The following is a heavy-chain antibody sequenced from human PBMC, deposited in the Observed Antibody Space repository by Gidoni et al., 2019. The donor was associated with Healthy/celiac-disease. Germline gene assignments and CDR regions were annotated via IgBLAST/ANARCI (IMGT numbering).Heavy chain of an antibody. CDR2: SSSSGSTI. Sequence: EVQLVESGGGLVQPGGSLRLSCAASGFTFSSYEMNWVRQAPGKGLGWVSYSSSSGSTIYYADSVKGRFTISRDNAKNSLYLQMNSLRAEDTAVYYCARDQGRGVPASYGMDVWGQGTTVTVSS. CDR3: ARDQGRGVPASYGMDV. CDR1: GFTFSSYE. J-gene: IGHJ6*02. D-gene: IGHD2-2*01. V-gene: IGHV3-48*03.